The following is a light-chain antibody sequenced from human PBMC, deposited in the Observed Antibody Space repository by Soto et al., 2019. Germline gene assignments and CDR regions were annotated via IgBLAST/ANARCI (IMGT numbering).Light chain of an antibody. J-gene: IGLJ2*01. Sequence: QSALTQPASVSGSPGQSITISCTGTSSDVGGYNYVSWYQQHPGKAPKLMIYDVSNRHAGVSSRFSGSKSGNTASLTISWIQAEDEADYYCSSYTSISTVVFGGGPQL. CDR3: SSYTSISTVV. CDR2: DVS. CDR1: SSDVGGYNY. V-gene: IGLV2-14*01.